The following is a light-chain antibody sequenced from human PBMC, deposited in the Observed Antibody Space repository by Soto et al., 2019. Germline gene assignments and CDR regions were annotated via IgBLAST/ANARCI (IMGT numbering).Light chain of an antibody. J-gene: IGKJ4*01. CDR2: GAS. CDR3: QQYGSSPPLT. Sequence: ETVMTQSPATLSVSPGEGATLSCRASQSVSGNLAWYQQKPGQAPRLLIYGASTRAAGIPARFSGSGSGTEFTLTIRSLEPEDFAVYYCQQYGSSPPLTCGGGTKGDIK. CDR1: QSVSGN. V-gene: IGKV3-15*01.